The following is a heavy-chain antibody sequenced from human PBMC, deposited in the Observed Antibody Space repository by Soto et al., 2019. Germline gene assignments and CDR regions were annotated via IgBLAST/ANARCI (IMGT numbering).Heavy chain of an antibody. V-gene: IGHV1-69*01. D-gene: IGHD3-16*01. J-gene: IGHJ3*01. Sequence: QVRLVQSGADVKKPGSSVKVSCKASGGSFGSSAISWVRQAPAQGLEWMGEIIPVFDKANYAQNFQGRLTITADEPTGTVFMPLSSLRSDDTAVYFCARLRRDWGDAFDLWGLGTLVTVSS. CDR3: ARLRRDWGDAFDL. CDR1: GGSFGSSA. CDR2: IIPVFDKA.